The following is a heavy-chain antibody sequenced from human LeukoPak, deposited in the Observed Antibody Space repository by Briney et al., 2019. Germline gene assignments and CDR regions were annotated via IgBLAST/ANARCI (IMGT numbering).Heavy chain of an antibody. V-gene: IGHV4-4*07. Sequence: SETLSLTCTVSGGSISSYYWSWIRQPAGKELEWIGRIYTSGSTNYNPSLKSRVTMSVDTSKNQFSLELSSVTAADTAVYYCAREAGTEVYYYYYYYMDVWGKGTTVTISS. CDR2: IYTSGST. CDR1: GGSISSYY. J-gene: IGHJ6*03. D-gene: IGHD6-19*01. CDR3: AREAGTEVYYYYYYYMDV.